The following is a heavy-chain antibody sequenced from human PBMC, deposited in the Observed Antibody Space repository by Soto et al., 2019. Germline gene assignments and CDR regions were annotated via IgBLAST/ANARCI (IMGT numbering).Heavy chain of an antibody. D-gene: IGHD3-16*01. V-gene: IGHV1-8*02. CDR1: GSTFSSYD. J-gene: IGHJ3*02. Sequence: ASGTVSCTASGSTFSSYDMNLVRQAPGQGLEWMGWISTYNGNTGYAQKFQGRVTMTRNTSISTAYMELSSLRSEDTAVYYCARVTLGAFDSWGQGKMVTVS. CDR2: ISTYNGNT. CDR3: ARVTLGAFDS.